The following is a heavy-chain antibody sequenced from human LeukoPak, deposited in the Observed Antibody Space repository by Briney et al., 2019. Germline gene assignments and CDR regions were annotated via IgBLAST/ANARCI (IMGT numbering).Heavy chain of an antibody. J-gene: IGHJ6*02. CDR3: ARYDYGDYDYYGMDV. V-gene: IGHV4-59*01. D-gene: IGHD4-17*01. CDR1: GGSISSYY. Sequence: SETLSLTCTVSGGSISSYYWSWIRRPPGKGLEWIGYIYYSGSTNYNPSLKSRVTISVDTSKNQFSLKLSSVTAADTAVYYCARYDYGDYDYYGMDVWGQGTTVTVSS. CDR2: IYYSGST.